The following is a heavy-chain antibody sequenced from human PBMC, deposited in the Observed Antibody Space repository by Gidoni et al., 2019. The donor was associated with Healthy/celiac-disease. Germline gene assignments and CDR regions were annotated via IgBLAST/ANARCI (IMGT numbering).Heavy chain of an antibody. Sequence: EVQLVESGGGLVQPGGSLRLSCAASGFTFSSYSMHWVRQAPGKGLEWVSYISSSSSTIYYADSVKGRFTISRDNAKNSLYLQMNSLRAEDTAVYYCAKGSDEGFWFLGEHERRFDYWGQGTLVTVSS. CDR3: AKGSDEGFWFLGEHERRFDY. V-gene: IGHV3-48*04. CDR2: ISSSSSTI. J-gene: IGHJ4*02. CDR1: GFTFSSYS. D-gene: IGHD1-26*01.